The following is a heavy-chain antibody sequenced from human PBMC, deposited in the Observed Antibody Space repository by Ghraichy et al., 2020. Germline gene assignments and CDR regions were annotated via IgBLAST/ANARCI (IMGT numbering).Heavy chain of an antibody. V-gene: IGHV3-23*01. CDR2: ISGSGGST. J-gene: IGHJ4*02. CDR1: GFTFSSYA. Sequence: LSLTCAASGFTFSSYAMSWVRQAPGKGLEWVSAISGSGGSTYYADSVKGRFTISRDNSKNTLYLQMNSLRAEDTAVYYCAKGLSSAPYYYDSSGYFVPKRSYFDYWGQGTLVTVSS. D-gene: IGHD3-22*01. CDR3: AKGLSSAPYYYDSSGYFVPKRSYFDY.